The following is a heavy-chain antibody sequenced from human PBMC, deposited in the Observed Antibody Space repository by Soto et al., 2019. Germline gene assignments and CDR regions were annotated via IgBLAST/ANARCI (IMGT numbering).Heavy chain of an antibody. Sequence: QVQLVQSGAEVKKPGASVKVSCKASGYTLTDYYMHWVRQAPGQGLEWMGIISPSGGSTYAQKFLGRVTVTRDTSTSTVYMELSSLRSEDTAVYYCARDGSSDWLTWFDPWGQGTLVTVSS. D-gene: IGHD6-19*01. CDR2: ISPSGGST. V-gene: IGHV1-46*01. CDR1: GYTLTDYY. J-gene: IGHJ5*02. CDR3: ARDGSSDWLTWFDP.